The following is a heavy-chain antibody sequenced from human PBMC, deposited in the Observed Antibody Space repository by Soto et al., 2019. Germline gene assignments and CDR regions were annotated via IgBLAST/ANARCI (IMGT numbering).Heavy chain of an antibody. CDR1: GFTFSSSA. Sequence: GASVKVSCKASGFTFSSSAVQWVRQARGQRLEWIGWIVVGSGNTNYAQKFQERVTITRDMSTSTAYMELSSLRSEDTAVYYCAADAVFSGYSGPPVFDYWGQGTLVTVSS. CDR3: AADAVFSGYSGPPVFDY. CDR2: IVVGSGNT. V-gene: IGHV1-58*01. J-gene: IGHJ4*02. D-gene: IGHD5-12*01.